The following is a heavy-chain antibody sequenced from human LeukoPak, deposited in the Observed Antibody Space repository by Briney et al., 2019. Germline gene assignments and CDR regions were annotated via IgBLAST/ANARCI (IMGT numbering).Heavy chain of an antibody. V-gene: IGHV3-23*01. Sequence: GGSLRLSCAASGFTFSSYAMSWVRQAPGKGLEWVSAISGSGGSTYYADSVKGRFTISRDNSKNALYLQMNSLRAEDTAVYYCAKDCSYGSVYFDYWGQGTLVTVSS. CDR2: ISGSGGST. CDR3: AKDCSYGSVYFDY. CDR1: GFTFSSYA. J-gene: IGHJ4*02. D-gene: IGHD5-18*01.